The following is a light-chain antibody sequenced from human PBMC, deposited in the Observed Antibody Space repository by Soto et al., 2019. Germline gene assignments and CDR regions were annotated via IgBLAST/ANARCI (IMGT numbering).Light chain of an antibody. Sequence: DIVMTQSPLSLPVTPGEPASISCRSSRGLLHSNGYNYLYWYLQKPGQSPQLLIYLGSNRASGVPDRFSGSGSGTDFTLKISRVEAEDVGVYYCMQALQTPQVTFGQGTRLEVK. CDR2: LGS. CDR3: MQALQTPQVT. J-gene: IGKJ5*01. CDR1: RGLLHSNGYNY. V-gene: IGKV2-28*01.